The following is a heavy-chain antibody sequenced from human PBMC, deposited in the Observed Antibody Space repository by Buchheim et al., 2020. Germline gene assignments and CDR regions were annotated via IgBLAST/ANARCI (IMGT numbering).Heavy chain of an antibody. V-gene: IGHV5-10-1*01. J-gene: IGHJ4*02. D-gene: IGHD3-22*01. CDR3: AIKTLYYDSSGHSVAIDY. Sequence: EVQLVQSGAEVKKPGESLRISCKGSGYSFTSYWISWVRQMPRKGLEWMGRIDPSDSYTNYSPSFQGHVPISADKSLSTAYLQWSSLKASDTAMYYCAIKTLYYDSSGHSVAIDYWGQGTL. CDR1: GYSFTSYW. CDR2: IDPSDSYT.